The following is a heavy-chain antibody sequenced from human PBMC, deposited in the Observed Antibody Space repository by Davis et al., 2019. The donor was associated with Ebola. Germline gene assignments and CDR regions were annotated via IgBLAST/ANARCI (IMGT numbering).Heavy chain of an antibody. J-gene: IGHJ6*02. CDR1: GYTFTSYY. CDR3: ARDGGRGLYYYYYGMDI. CDR2: IIPIFGTA. D-gene: IGHD4-23*01. V-gene: IGHV1-69*13. Sequence: SVKVSCKASGYTFTSYYMHWVRQAPGQGLEWMGGIIPIFGTANYAQKFQGRVTITADESTSTAYMELSSLRSEDTAVYYCARDGGRGLYYYYYGMDIWGQGTTVTVSS.